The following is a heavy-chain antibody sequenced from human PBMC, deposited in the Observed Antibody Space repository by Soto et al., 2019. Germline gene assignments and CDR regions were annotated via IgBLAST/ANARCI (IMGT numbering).Heavy chain of an antibody. Sequence: GSLRLSCAASGFTFSSYAMSWVRQAPGKGLEWVSAISGSGGSTYYADSVKGRFTISRDNSKNTLYLQMNSLRAEDTAVYYCAIAARPYYYYGMDVWGQGTTVTVSS. D-gene: IGHD6-6*01. CDR3: AIAARPYYYYGMDV. V-gene: IGHV3-23*01. J-gene: IGHJ6*02. CDR2: ISGSGGST. CDR1: GFTFSSYA.